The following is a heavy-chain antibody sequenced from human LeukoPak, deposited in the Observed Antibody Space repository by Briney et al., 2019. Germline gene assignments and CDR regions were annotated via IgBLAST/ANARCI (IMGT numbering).Heavy chain of an antibody. D-gene: IGHD2/OR15-2a*01. J-gene: IGHJ4*02. CDR2: INQDGTEK. CDR1: GFTLSIYW. CDR3: ARNMGDY. Sequence: GGSLRLSCAASGFTLSIYWMTWVRQAPGKGLEWVANINQDGTEKNYVDSVKGRFTISRDNAKNSLYLQMNGLRAEDTAVYYCARNMGDYWGQGTLVTVSS. V-gene: IGHV3-7*04.